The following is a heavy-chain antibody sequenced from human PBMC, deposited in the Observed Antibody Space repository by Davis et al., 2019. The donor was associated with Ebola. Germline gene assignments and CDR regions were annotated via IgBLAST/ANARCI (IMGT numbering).Heavy chain of an antibody. J-gene: IGHJ4*02. Sequence: SVKVSCKASGYTFTSYYMHWVRQAPGQGLEWIGWIVLGSGETNYAQKFQERVTITRDMSTETAYMEMRSLGSDDTAVYYCAADDLLEVFWGQGILVTVSS. CDR3: AADDLLEVF. V-gene: IGHV1-58*02. CDR2: IVLGSGET. CDR1: GYTFTSYY.